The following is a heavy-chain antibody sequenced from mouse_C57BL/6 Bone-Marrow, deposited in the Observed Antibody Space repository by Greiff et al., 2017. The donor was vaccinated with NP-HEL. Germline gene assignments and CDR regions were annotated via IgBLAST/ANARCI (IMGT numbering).Heavy chain of an antibody. J-gene: IGHJ4*01. Sequence: EVQGVESGAELVRPGASVKLSCTASGFNIKDDYMHWVKQRPEQGLEWIGWIDPEKGDTEYASKFQGKATITADTSSNTAYLQLSSLTSEDTAVYYCTTNYGSIAMDYWGQGTSVTVSS. CDR1: GFNIKDDY. D-gene: IGHD1-1*01. CDR3: TTNYGSIAMDY. V-gene: IGHV14-4*01. CDR2: IDPEKGDT.